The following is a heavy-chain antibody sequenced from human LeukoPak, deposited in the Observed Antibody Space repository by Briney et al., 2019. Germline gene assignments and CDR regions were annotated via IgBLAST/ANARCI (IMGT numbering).Heavy chain of an antibody. CDR1: GGSISSSSYY. D-gene: IGHD3-9*01. J-gene: IGHJ4*02. Sequence: PSETLSLTCTVSGGSISSSSYYWGWIRQPPGKGLEWIGSIYYSGSTYYNPSLKSRVTISVDTSKNQFSLKLSSVTAADTAVYYCARDLGVILTGYYGFDYWGQGTLVTVSS. V-gene: IGHV4-39*07. CDR3: ARDLGVILTGYYGFDY. CDR2: IYYSGST.